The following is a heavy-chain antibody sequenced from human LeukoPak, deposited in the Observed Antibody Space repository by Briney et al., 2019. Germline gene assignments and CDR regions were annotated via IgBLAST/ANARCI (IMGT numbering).Heavy chain of an antibody. CDR1: RFTFSTYA. CDR3: ARGGLLWFGDYFDY. J-gene: IGHJ4*02. V-gene: IGHV3-30-3*01. CDR2: ISYDGSNK. Sequence: GGSLRLSCAASRFTFSTYAMHWVRQAPGTGLGWVAVISYDGSNKYYADSVKGRFTLSRDNSKNTLYLQMNSLRGEDTAVYYCARGGLLWFGDYFDYWGQGTLVTVSS. D-gene: IGHD3-10*01.